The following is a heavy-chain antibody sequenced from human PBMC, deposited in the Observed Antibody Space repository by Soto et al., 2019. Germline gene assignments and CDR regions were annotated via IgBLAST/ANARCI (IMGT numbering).Heavy chain of an antibody. Sequence: QVQLVQSGGEVKPPGASVKVSCKSSGYIFDSYSISWVRQAPGQGLEWMGGISGYNAKTKSAQKFQGRVTMTIDKSTTTEYLEVTGLTADDTAVYYCARESIGGIWLDSWGQETLVIVSS. J-gene: IGHJ4*02. CDR1: GYIFDSYS. V-gene: IGHV1-18*04. CDR3: ARESIGGIWLDS. D-gene: IGHD3-10*01. CDR2: ISGYNAKT.